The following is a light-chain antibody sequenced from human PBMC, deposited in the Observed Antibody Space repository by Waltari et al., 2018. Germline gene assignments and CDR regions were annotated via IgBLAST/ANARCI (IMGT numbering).Light chain of an antibody. Sequence: QSVLTQPPSASGTPGQRVTISCSGSSPNIGSNTVTWYQQLPGTAPKPPIYSNNQRPSGVPDRFSGSKSGTSASLAISGLQSEDEADYYCAAWDDSLNGLWVFGGGTKLTVL. CDR1: SPNIGSNT. CDR2: SNN. J-gene: IGLJ3*02. V-gene: IGLV1-44*01. CDR3: AAWDDSLNGLWV.